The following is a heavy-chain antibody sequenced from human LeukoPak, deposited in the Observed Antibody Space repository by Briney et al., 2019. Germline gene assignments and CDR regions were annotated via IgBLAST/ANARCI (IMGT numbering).Heavy chain of an antibody. Sequence: QAGGSLRLSCVASGFTFSSYGMNWVRQAPGKGLEWVSVISGSGGSTHYADSVKGRFTISRDNAKNSLYLQMNSLRAEDTAVYYCARDFGGAYYYDSSGYPWGQGTLVTVSS. CDR2: ISGSGGST. CDR3: ARDFGGAYYYDSSGYP. J-gene: IGHJ5*02. V-gene: IGHV3-23*01. CDR1: GFTFSSYG. D-gene: IGHD3-22*01.